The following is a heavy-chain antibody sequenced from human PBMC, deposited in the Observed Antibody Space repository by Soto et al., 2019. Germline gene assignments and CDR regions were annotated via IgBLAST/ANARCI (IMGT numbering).Heavy chain of an antibody. CDR2: IYPGDSDT. J-gene: IGHJ6*02. V-gene: IGHV5-51*01. CDR1: GYTFTNYW. Sequence: GESLKISCKGSGYTFTNYWIGRVRQMPGKGLEWMGIIYPGDSDTKYDPSFQGQVTISADKSITTTYLQWSSLKASDTAIYYCAASIFYYGMDVWGQGTTVTVSS. CDR3: AASIFYYGMDV.